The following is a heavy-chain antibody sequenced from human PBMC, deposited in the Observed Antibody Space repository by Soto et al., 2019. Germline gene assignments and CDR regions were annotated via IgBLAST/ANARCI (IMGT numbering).Heavy chain of an antibody. J-gene: IGHJ4*02. D-gene: IGHD6-13*01. Sequence: QVQLVESGGGVVQPGRSLRLSCAASGFTFSSYGMHWVRQAPGKGLEWVAVIWYDGSNKYYADSVKGRFTISRDNSKNTLELEMNSLRGEDTAVYYCARSYSSSWYVGAFDYWGQGTLVTVSS. CDR2: IWYDGSNK. V-gene: IGHV3-33*01. CDR3: ARSYSSSWYVGAFDY. CDR1: GFTFSSYG.